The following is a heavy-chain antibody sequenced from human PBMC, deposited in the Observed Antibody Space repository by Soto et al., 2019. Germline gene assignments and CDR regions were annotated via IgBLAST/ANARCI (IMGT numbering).Heavy chain of an antibody. CDR3: ARYSYSSGPQDS. CDR1: GFSFSSHW. Sequence: VGSLRLSCAASGFSFSSHWMSWVRQAPGKGLEWVANIKQDGNDKRYVDSVKGRFTISRDNAKSSLYLQMNSLRADDTAVYYCARYSYSSGPQDSWGQGTLVTVSS. CDR2: IKQDGNDK. D-gene: IGHD6-19*01. V-gene: IGHV3-7*03. J-gene: IGHJ4*02.